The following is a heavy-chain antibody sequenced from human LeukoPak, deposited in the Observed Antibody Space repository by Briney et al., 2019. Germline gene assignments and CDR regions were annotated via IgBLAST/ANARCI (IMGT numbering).Heavy chain of an antibody. D-gene: IGHD1-1*01. J-gene: IGHJ4*02. Sequence: PSETLSLTCSVSGDSISRYYWNWIRQPAGKGLEWIGRVFASGTTNYNPSLTSRVSISADKPKNQVSLRLSSMTAADTAIYYCARGWKQLVYWGQGALVTVSS. CDR3: ARGWKQLVY. CDR1: GDSISRYY. CDR2: VFASGTT. V-gene: IGHV4-4*07.